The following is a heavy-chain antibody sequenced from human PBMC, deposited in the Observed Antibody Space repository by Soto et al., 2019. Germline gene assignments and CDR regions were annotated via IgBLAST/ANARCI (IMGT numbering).Heavy chain of an antibody. J-gene: IGHJ5*02. CDR1: GFTVSSNY. Sequence: EVQLVESGGGLVQPGGSLRLSCAASGFTVSSNYMSWVRQAPGKGLEWVSVIYSGGSTYYADSVKGRFTISRHNSKNTRDLQMNSLRAEDTAVYYCGRFRWGQLDGGWFDPWGQGTLVTVSS. CDR3: GRFRWGQLDGGWFDP. V-gene: IGHV3-53*04. D-gene: IGHD3-16*01. CDR2: IYSGGST.